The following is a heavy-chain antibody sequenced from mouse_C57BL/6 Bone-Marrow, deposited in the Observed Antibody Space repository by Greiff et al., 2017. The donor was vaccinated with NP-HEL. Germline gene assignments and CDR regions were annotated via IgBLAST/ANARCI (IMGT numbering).Heavy chain of an antibody. D-gene: IGHD1-1*01. CDR2: FHPYNDDT. Sequence: QVQLQQSGAELVKPGASVKMSCKASGYTFTTYPIEWMKQNHGKSLQWIGNFHPYNDDTKYNEKFKGKATLTVEKSSSTVYLELSRLTSDDSAVYYCARGAYYYGSSYGFAYWGQGTLVTVSA. CDR1: GYTFTTYP. V-gene: IGHV1-47*01. J-gene: IGHJ3*01. CDR3: ARGAYYYGSSYGFAY.